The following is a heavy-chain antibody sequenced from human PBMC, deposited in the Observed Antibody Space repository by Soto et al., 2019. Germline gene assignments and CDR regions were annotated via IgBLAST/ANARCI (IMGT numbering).Heavy chain of an antibody. Sequence: WASVKVSCKASGYTFTSYGISWVRQAPGQGLEWMGWISAYNGNTNYAQKLQGRVTMTTDTSTSTAYMELRSLRSDDTAVYYCARDQGILTGYDHFDYWGQGTLVTVSS. J-gene: IGHJ4*02. V-gene: IGHV1-18*04. CDR3: ARDQGILTGYDHFDY. D-gene: IGHD3-9*01. CDR1: GYTFTSYG. CDR2: ISAYNGNT.